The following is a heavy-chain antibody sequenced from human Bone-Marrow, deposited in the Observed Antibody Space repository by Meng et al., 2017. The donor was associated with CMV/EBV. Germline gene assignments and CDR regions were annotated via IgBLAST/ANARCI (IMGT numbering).Heavy chain of an antibody. CDR2: ISYDGSNK. CDR1: GFTFSSYA. D-gene: IGHD5-18*01. CDR3: AKDGQRGYYMDV. Sequence: GGSLRLSCAASGFTFSSYAMHWVRQAPGKGLEWVAVISYDGSNKYYADSVKGRFTISRDNSKNTLYLQMNSLRAEDTAVYYCAKDGQRGYYMDVWGQGTTVTVSS. V-gene: IGHV3-30*04. J-gene: IGHJ6*02.